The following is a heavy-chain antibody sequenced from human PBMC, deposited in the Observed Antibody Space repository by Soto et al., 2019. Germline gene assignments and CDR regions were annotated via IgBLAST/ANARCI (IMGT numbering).Heavy chain of an antibody. V-gene: IGHV1-2*02. CDR1: GYTFTGYY. CDR2: INPNSGGT. D-gene: IGHD2-21*02. Sequence: ASVKVSCKASGYTFTGYYMHWVRQAPGQGLEWMGWINPNSGGTNYAQKFQGRVTMTRDTSISTAYMELSRLRSDDTAVYYCAREGAYCGGDCYDNYYYYYGMDVWGQGTTVTVSS. CDR3: AREGAYCGGDCYDNYYYYYGMDV. J-gene: IGHJ6*02.